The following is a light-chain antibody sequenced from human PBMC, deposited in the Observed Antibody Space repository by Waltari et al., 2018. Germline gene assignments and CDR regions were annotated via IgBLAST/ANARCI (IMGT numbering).Light chain of an antibody. J-gene: IGLJ2*01. Sequence: QSALTQPASVSGSPGQSITISCPGTSSDIGAYTFVSWYQQHPGKVPKLIIYEVNYRPSGVSNRFSGSKSGNTASLAISGLQAEDEADYYCKSYGGGRLVFGGGTRLTVL. CDR3: KSYGGGRLV. CDR2: EVN. CDR1: SSDIGAYTF. V-gene: IGLV2-14*01.